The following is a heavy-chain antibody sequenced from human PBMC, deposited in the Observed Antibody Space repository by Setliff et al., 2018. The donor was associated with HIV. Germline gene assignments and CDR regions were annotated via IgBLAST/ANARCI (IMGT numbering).Heavy chain of an antibody. Sequence: SETLSLTCAVYGGSFSGYYWNWIRQPPGKGLEWIGYIYNSGYTNYNPSLKSRVTISVDTSKNQFPLKLSSVTAADTAVYYCARDGPLEGSYRYYYYYMDVWGKGTTVTVSS. D-gene: IGHD3-10*01. CDR3: ARDGPLEGSYRYYYYYMDV. J-gene: IGHJ6*03. V-gene: IGHV4-59*01. CDR1: GGSFSGYY. CDR2: IYNSGYT.